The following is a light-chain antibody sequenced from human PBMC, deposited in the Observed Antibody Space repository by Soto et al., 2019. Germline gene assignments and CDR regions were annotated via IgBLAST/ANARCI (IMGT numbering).Light chain of an antibody. Sequence: QAVVTQPPSVSGAPGQRVTIFCTGSSSNIGAGYDVHWYQQLPGTAPKLLIYRNSNRPSGVPDRFSGSKSGTSGSLAITGLQAEDEADYYCQSYDSSLSGSVFGGGTKVTVL. J-gene: IGLJ2*01. CDR3: QSYDSSLSGSV. CDR2: RNS. CDR1: SSNIGAGYD. V-gene: IGLV1-40*01.